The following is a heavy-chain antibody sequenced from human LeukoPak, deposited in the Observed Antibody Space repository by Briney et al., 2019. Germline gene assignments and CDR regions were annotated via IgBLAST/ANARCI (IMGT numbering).Heavy chain of an antibody. J-gene: IGHJ4*02. CDR1: GFTFSSYA. D-gene: IGHD3-10*01. CDR3: AKGTDWYYYGTGSYYDY. V-gene: IGHV3-23*01. CDR2: ISGSGGST. Sequence: GGSLRLSCAASGFTFSSYAMSWVRQAPGKGLGWVSAISGSGGSTYYADSVKGRFTISRDNSKNTLYLQMNSLRAGDTAVYYCAKGTDWYYYGTGSYYDYWGQGTLVTVSS.